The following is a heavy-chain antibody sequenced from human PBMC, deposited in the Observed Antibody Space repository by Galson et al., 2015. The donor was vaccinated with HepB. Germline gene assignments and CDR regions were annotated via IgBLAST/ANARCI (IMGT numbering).Heavy chain of an antibody. V-gene: IGHV3-48*04. CDR1: TFIFSTYS. Sequence: SLRLSCAASTFIFSTYSMNWVRQAPGKGLEWVSYISSSSTTIYYADSVKGRFTISRDNAKNSLYLQMNSLRAEDTAVYYCAKDPTYYHYGMDVWGHGTTVTVSS. J-gene: IGHJ6*02. CDR3: AKDPTYYHYGMDV. CDR2: ISSSSTTI.